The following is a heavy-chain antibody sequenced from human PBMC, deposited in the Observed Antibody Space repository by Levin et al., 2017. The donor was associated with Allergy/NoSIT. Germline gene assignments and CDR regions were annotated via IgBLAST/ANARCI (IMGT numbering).Heavy chain of an antibody. CDR3: AKDLHYGSAMDY. J-gene: IGHJ4*02. Sequence: ETLSLTCAASGFTFINNAMTWVRQAPGKGLEWVSIILYTGATYYADSVRGRFIVSRDNSKNTLFLQMNSLSAEDTAIYYCAKDLHYGSAMDYWGQGALVTVSS. CDR2: ILYTGAT. CDR1: GFTFINNA. V-gene: IGHV3-23*01. D-gene: IGHD3-10*01.